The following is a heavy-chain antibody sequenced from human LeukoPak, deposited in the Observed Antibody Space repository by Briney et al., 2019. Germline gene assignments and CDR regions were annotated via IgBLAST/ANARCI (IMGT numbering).Heavy chain of an antibody. CDR2: ISGSGGST. CDR3: AKAMVRGVIRQGIDY. D-gene: IGHD3-10*01. V-gene: IGHV3-23*01. CDR1: GFTFSSYA. J-gene: IGHJ4*02. Sequence: GGSLRLSCAASGFTFSSYAMSWVRQAPGKGLEWVSAISGSGGSTYHADSVKGRFTISRDNSKNTLYLQMNSLRAEDTAVYYCAKAMVRGVIRQGIDYWGQGTLVTVSS.